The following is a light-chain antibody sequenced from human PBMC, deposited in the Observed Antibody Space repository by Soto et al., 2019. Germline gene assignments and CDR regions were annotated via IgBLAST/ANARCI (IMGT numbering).Light chain of an antibody. CDR3: VLNMGSGISV. Sequence: QAVVTQEPSFSVSPGGTVTLTCGLNSGSVSTSYFPSWYQQTPGQAPRTLISTTNTRSSGIPDRFSGSILGNKAALTITGAQAEDDSDYYCVLNMGSGISVFGGGTQLTVL. J-gene: IGLJ2*01. CDR1: SGSVSTSYF. CDR2: TTN. V-gene: IGLV8-61*01.